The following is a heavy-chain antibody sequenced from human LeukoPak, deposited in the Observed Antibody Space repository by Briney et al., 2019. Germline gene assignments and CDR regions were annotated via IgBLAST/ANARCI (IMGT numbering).Heavy chain of an antibody. CDR2: IYYSGVT. CDR3: VRKGGISSYQFYFDY. D-gene: IGHD6-13*01. Sequence: PSDTLSLTCAVTRYSISSSNWWGWIRQPPGKGLEWIGYIYYSGVTYYNPSLKSRVTMSVDTSKNQFSLKLSSVTAEDTAVYYCVRKGGISSYQFYFDYWGQGTLVTVSS. J-gene: IGHJ4*02. V-gene: IGHV4-28*01. CDR1: RYSISSSNW.